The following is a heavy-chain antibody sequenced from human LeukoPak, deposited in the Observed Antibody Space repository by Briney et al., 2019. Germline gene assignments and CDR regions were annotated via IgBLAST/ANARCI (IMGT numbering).Heavy chain of an antibody. CDR3: AKDSISPITDTAIHSTSDY. CDR2: ISGSGGST. D-gene: IGHD5-18*01. J-gene: IGHJ4*02. V-gene: IGHV3-23*01. CDR1: GFTFSSYA. Sequence: PGGSLRLSCAASGFTFSSYAMSWVRQAPGKGLEWVSAISGSGGSTYYADSVKGRFTISRDNSKNTLYLQMNSLRAEDTAVYYCAKDSISPITDTAIHSTSDYWGQGTLVTVSS.